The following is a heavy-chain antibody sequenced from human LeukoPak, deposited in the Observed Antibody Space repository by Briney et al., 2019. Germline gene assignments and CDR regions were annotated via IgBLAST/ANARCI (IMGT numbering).Heavy chain of an antibody. CDR3: ARHNNWGFDY. V-gene: IGHV5-51*01. D-gene: IGHD7-27*01. CDR2: IHPNDAST. Sequence: GESLKISCKASGYSFASYWTGWVRQMSGKGLEWMAIIHPNDASTIYSPSFQGQVTISADKSINTAYLQWSTLKASDTAIYYCARHNNWGFDYWDRGTLLTVSS. CDR1: GYSFASYW. J-gene: IGHJ4*02.